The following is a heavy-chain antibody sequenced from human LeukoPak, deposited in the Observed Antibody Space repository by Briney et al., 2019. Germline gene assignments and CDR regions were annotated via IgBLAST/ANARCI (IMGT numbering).Heavy chain of an antibody. CDR2: INHRGST. J-gene: IGHJ4*02. CDR3: ARGRAISY. Sequence: SETLSLTCAVYGGSLSGYYWSWIRQPPGKGPEWIGEINHRGSTNYNPSLKSRVTISVDTSKNQFSLKLSSVTAADTAVYYCARGRAISYWGQGTLVTVSS. D-gene: IGHD3-3*01. CDR1: GGSLSGYY. V-gene: IGHV4-34*01.